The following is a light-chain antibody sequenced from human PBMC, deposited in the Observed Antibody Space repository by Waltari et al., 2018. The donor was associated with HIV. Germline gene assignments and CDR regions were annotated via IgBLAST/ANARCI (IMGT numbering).Light chain of an antibody. CDR3: KAFTPSTSYV. CDR2: DVS. CDR1: SSDIGTYNY. J-gene: IGLJ1*01. V-gene: IGLV2-14*03. Sequence: QSALTQPASVSGSPGQSITISCTGTSSDIGTYNYVSLYQQYPGKAPKLIIHDVSKRPSVFSNRFAGSKSGNTAFLAISGLQVEAETDYYCKAFTPSTSYVFGSGTKVTVL.